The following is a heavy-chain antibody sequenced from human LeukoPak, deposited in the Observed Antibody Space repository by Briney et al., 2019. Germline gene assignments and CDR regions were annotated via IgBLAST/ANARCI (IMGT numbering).Heavy chain of an antibody. V-gene: IGHV1-46*01. CDR2: INPSGGST. D-gene: IGHD6-19*01. J-gene: IGHJ6*02. Sequence: ASVKVSCKASGGTFSSYAISWVRQAPGQGLEWMGIINPSGGSTSYAQKFQGRVTMTRDTSTSTVYMELSSLRSEDTAVYYCARDPIAVAGYYYYGMDVWGQGTTVTVSS. CDR3: ARDPIAVAGYYYYGMDV. CDR1: GGTFSSYA.